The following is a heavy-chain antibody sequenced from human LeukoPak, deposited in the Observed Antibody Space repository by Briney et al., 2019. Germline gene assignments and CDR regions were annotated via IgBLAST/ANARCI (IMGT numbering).Heavy chain of an antibody. CDR1: GFTFSNYW. CDR2: IKQDGSEK. V-gene: IGHV3-7*01. Sequence: PGGSLRLSCAASGFTFSNYWMSWVRQAPGKGLEWVANIKQDGSEKNYVDSVKGRFTISRDNAKNSLYLQMNSLRAEDTAVYYCARVRDVDTTMVALDYWGQGTLVTVSS. CDR3: ARVRDVDTTMVALDY. J-gene: IGHJ4*02. D-gene: IGHD5-18*01.